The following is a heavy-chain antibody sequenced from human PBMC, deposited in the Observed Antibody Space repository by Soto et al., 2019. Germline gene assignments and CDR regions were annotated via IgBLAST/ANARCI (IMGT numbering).Heavy chain of an antibody. J-gene: IGHJ4*02. Sequence: QVQLVESGGGVVQPGRSLRLSCAASGFTFSSYGMHWVRQAPGKGLEWVAVISYDGSNKYYADSVKGRFTISRDNSKNTLYLQMNSLRAEDTAVYYCAKDRRKVVVAAPFDYWGQGTLGTLSS. D-gene: IGHD2-15*01. CDR2: ISYDGSNK. V-gene: IGHV3-30*18. CDR1: GFTFSSYG. CDR3: AKDRRKVVVAAPFDY.